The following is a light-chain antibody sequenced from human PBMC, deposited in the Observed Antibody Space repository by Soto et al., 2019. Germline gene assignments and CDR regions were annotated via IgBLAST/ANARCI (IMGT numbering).Light chain of an antibody. V-gene: IGKV3-20*01. CDR2: GVS. CDR3: RQYSSPPHT. CDR1: QTVGASQ. Sequence: ETVLTQSPGTLSLSPGEGATLSCRASQTVGASQLAWYQQKPGQSPRLLIYGVSNRATDIPDRFGGSGSGTAFTLTISRLEPEDFAVYYCRQYSSPPHTFGQGTKLEIK. J-gene: IGKJ2*01.